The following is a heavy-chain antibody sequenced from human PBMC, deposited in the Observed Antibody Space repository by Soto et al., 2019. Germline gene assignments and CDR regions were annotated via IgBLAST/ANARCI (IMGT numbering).Heavy chain of an antibody. V-gene: IGHV3-23*01. CDR3: AKLRYGGNSAYFDY. D-gene: IGHD4-17*01. Sequence: GGSLRLSCAASGFAFSSYAMSWVRQAPGKGLEWVSAISGSGGSTYYADSVKGRFTTSRDNSKNTLYLQMNSLRAEDTAVYYCAKLRYGGNSAYFDYWGQGTLVTVSS. J-gene: IGHJ4*02. CDR1: GFAFSSYA. CDR2: ISGSGGST.